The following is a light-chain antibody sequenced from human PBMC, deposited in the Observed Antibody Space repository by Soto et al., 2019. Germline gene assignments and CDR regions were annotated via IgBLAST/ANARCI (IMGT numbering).Light chain of an antibody. V-gene: IGKV3-20*01. J-gene: IGKJ1*01. CDR1: QTISNRY. CDR2: GVS. Sequence: EIVLTQSPGTLSLSPGERVILSCRASQTISNRYFAWYQQKPGQAHRLLIYGVSSRATDIPDRFSGSGSGTDFTLTISRLEPEDFAVYYCHQYGSIPRTFGQGTKVEIK. CDR3: HQYGSIPRT.